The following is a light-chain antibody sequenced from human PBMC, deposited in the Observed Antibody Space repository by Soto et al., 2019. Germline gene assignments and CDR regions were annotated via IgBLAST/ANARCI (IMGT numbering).Light chain of an antibody. CDR3: QQYNNWPVT. Sequence: EIVMTQSPATLSVSPGERATLSCRASQSVSINLAWYQQKPGQAPRLLIYGASTRATGIPARFSGSGSGTEFTLTISSLQSEDFAVFYCQQYNNWPVTFGQGPKREIK. CDR2: GAS. CDR1: QSVSIN. V-gene: IGKV3-15*01. J-gene: IGKJ2*01.